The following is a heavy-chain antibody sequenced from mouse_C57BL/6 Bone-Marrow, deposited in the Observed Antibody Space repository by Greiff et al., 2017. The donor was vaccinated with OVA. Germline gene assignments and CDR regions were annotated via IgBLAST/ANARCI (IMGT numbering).Heavy chain of an antibody. CDR1: GYTFTSYW. Sequence: VKLQESGAELAKPGASVKLSCKASGYTFTSYWMHWVKQRPGQGLEWIGYINPSSGYTKYNQKFKEKATLTADKSSCTAYMQLSSLTYEDSAVYYCARSERCLLLYFDCWGQGTTLTVSS. D-gene: IGHD2-3*01. V-gene: IGHV1-7*01. CDR2: INPSSGYT. CDR3: ARSERCLLLYFDC. J-gene: IGHJ2*01.